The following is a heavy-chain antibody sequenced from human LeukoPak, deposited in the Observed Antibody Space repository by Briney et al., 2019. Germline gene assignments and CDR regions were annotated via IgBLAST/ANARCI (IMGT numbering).Heavy chain of an antibody. Sequence: RGSLRLSCAASGFTFSSYEMNWVRQAPGKGLEWVSYISSSGSTIYYADSVKGRFTISRDNAKNSLYLQMNSLRAEDTAVYYCARERAYYFDYWGQGTLVTVSS. CDR1: GFTFSSYE. J-gene: IGHJ4*02. CDR3: ARERAYYFDY. V-gene: IGHV3-48*03. CDR2: ISSSGSTI.